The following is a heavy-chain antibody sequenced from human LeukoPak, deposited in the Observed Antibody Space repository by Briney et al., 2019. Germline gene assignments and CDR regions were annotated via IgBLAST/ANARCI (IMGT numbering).Heavy chain of an antibody. CDR3: ARLESGAATPYYCGMDV. J-gene: IGHJ6*02. CDR1: GGTFSSYA. V-gene: IGHV1-69*04. D-gene: IGHD1-26*01. CDR2: IIPILGIA. Sequence: SVKVSCKASGGTFSSYAISWVRQAPGQGLEWMGRIIPILGIANYAQKFQGRVTITADISTNTGYMELSSLRFQDTAVYYCARLESGAATPYYCGMDVWGQGTTVTVSS.